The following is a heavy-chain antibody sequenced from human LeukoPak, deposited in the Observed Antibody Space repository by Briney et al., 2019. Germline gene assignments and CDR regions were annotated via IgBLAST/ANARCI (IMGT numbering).Heavy chain of an antibody. V-gene: IGHV1-2*02. CDR1: GYTFTAYY. CDR2: IDPNSGGT. J-gene: IGHJ4*02. Sequence: GASVKVSCKASGYTFTAYYMHWVRQAPGQGLEWMGRIDPNSGGTKYAQKFQGRVTLTRDTSINTVYMELNTLTSDDMALYYCARGMGTSWFDYWGQGTLVTVSS. CDR3: ARGMGTSWFDY. D-gene: IGHD6-13*01.